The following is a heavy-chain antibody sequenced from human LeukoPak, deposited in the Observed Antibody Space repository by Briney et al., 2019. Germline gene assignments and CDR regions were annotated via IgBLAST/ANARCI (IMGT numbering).Heavy chain of an antibody. J-gene: IGHJ6*03. CDR1: GGTFSSYA. Sequence: SVKVSCTASGGTFSSYAISWVRQAPGQGLEWMGGIIPIFGTANYAQKFQGRVTVTADESTSTAYMELSSLRSEDTAVYYCARRAGRDHTVPYYYYYMDVWGKGTTVTVSS. V-gene: IGHV1-69*13. CDR2: IIPIFGTA. D-gene: IGHD3-10*01. CDR3: ARRAGRDHTVPYYYYYMDV.